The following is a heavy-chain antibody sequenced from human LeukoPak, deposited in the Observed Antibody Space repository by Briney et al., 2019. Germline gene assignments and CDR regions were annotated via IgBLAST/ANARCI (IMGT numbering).Heavy chain of an antibody. D-gene: IGHD3-10*01. CDR2: ISYDGSNK. CDR3: ARESSLYGSGSYSFLDY. V-gene: IGHV3-30*03. CDR1: GFTFSSYG. Sequence: GRSLRPSCAASGFTFSSYGMHWVRQAPGKGLEWVAVISYDGSNKYYADSVKGRFTISRDNSKNTLYLQLNSLRAEDTAVYYCARESSLYGSGSYSFLDYWGQGTLVTVSS. J-gene: IGHJ4*02.